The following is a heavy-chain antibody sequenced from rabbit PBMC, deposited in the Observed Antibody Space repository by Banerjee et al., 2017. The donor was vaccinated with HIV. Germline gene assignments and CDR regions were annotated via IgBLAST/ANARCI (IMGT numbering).Heavy chain of an antibody. V-gene: IGHV1S45*01. Sequence: QEQLEESGGDLVKPEGSLTLTCTASGFSFNNRYVMCWVRQAPGKGLEWIGCIYVGSRGNTYYASWARGRFTISRTSSTTVSLQMTSLTAADTATYFCARGGHVATSYYNLWGPGTLVTVS. J-gene: IGHJ4*01. CDR2: IYVGSRGNT. D-gene: IGHD8-1*01. CDR1: GFSFNNRYV. CDR3: ARGGHVATSYYNL.